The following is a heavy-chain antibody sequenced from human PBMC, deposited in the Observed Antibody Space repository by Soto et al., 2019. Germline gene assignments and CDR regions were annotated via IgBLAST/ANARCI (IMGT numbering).Heavy chain of an antibody. D-gene: IGHD3-10*01. CDR2: LYDSGST. Sequence: QLQLQESGPGLRKPSETLSLTSTVSGGSMITSDYWGWIRQAPGKGLEWIGSLYDSGSTYYNPSLKSRVTISVDTSKNQFSLKLTSVTAADTSVYYCATLWFGEADYWGQGTLVTVSS. V-gene: IGHV4-39*01. CDR3: ATLWFGEADY. J-gene: IGHJ4*02. CDR1: GGSMITSDY.